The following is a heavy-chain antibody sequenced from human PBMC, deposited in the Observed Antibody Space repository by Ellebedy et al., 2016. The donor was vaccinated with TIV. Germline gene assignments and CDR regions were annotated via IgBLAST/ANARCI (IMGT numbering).Heavy chain of an antibody. D-gene: IGHD3-16*01. CDR3: VTWGQSYGR. CDR2: INPDGSAE. J-gene: IGHJ4*02. Sequence: PGGSLRLSCAASGFIISGDWMSWVRQAPGKGLEWVAHINPDGSAEYYVDSVQGRFTISRDNAKRSLFLQMNSLRVDDTAVYYCVTWGQSYGRWGQGSLVTISS. V-gene: IGHV3-7*03. CDR1: GFIISGDW.